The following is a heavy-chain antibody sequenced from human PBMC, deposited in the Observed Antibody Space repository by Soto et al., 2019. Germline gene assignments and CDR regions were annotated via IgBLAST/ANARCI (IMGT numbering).Heavy chain of an antibody. J-gene: IGHJ6*02. CDR1: GFTFGASA. D-gene: IGHD3-22*01. CDR3: TTDYYDSSGYYYYYYYYGMDV. CDR2: IGSRGETYAT. V-gene: IGHV3-73*01. Sequence: GGSLRLSCSASGFTFGASALQWARQASGKGLEWLGRIGSRGETYATTYAASVKSRFTISRDDSKKTAYLQMNNLESEDTAVYYCTTDYYDSSGYYYYYYYYGMDVRGQGTTVTVS.